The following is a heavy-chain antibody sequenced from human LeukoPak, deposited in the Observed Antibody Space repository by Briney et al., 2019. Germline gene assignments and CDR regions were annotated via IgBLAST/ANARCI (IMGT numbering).Heavy chain of an antibody. CDR1: GFTFSSYG. D-gene: IGHD2-2*02. CDR3: ARGFEYCSSTNCYSDS. V-gene: IGHV3-48*01. J-gene: IGHJ5*01. Sequence: GGSLRLSCAASGFTFSSYGMNWVRQAPGKGLEWVSHISSSRSTIYYADSVKGRFTISRDNVKNSLYLQMDSLRAEDTAVYYCARGFEYCSSTNCYSDSWGQGTLVTVSS. CDR2: ISSSRSTI.